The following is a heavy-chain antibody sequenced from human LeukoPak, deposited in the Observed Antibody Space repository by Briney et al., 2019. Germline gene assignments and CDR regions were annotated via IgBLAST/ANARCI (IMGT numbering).Heavy chain of an antibody. J-gene: IGHJ4*02. CDR1: GYTFTGYY. CDR3: ARDLGYDSSGYYGGWLNY. V-gene: IGHV1-2*02. CDR2: INPNSGDT. Sequence: GASVKVSCKASGYTFTGYYMYWVRQAPGQGLEWMGWINPNSGDTSYAQKFQGRVTMTRDTSISTAYMELSRLRSDDTAVYYCARDLGYDSSGYYGGWLNYWGQGTLVTVSS. D-gene: IGHD3-22*01.